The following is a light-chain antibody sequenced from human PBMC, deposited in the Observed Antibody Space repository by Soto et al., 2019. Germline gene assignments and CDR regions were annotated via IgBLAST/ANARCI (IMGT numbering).Light chain of an antibody. CDR3: QQRSSWPHP. Sequence: EIVMTQSPATLSVSPGERATLACRASQSVSSNLAWYQQKPGQAPRLLIYDASNRATGIPARFSGSGSGTDFTLTISSLEPEDFAVYYCQQRSSWPHPFGQGTRLE. V-gene: IGKV3-11*01. CDR1: QSVSSN. CDR2: DAS. J-gene: IGKJ5*01.